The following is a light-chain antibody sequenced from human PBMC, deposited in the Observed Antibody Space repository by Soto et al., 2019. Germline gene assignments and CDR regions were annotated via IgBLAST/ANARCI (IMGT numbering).Light chain of an antibody. CDR2: GAS. CDR3: QHYGNSPQT. CDR1: QTISSSY. J-gene: IGKJ1*01. Sequence: EIVLTQSPGTVSLYPVSGATLSCRISQTISSSYLAWYQQTPGQAPRLLMYGASNRATGIPDRFSGSGSGTDFTLTISRLEPEDFAVYYCQHYGNSPQTFGQGTKVDIK. V-gene: IGKV3-20*01.